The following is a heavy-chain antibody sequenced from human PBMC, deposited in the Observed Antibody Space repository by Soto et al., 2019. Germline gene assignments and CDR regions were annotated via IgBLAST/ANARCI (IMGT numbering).Heavy chain of an antibody. CDR2: ISTNGGST. V-gene: IGHV3-64D*06. CDR3: VKGEYYYDSSGYYPFDY. Sequence: GGSLRLSCSASGFTFSSYAMHWVRQAPGKGLEYVSSISTNGGSTHYAESEKGRFTNSRDNSKNTQYLQMSSLRADDTAVYYCVKGEYYYDSSGYYPFDYWGQGT. CDR1: GFTFSSYA. J-gene: IGHJ4*02. D-gene: IGHD3-22*01.